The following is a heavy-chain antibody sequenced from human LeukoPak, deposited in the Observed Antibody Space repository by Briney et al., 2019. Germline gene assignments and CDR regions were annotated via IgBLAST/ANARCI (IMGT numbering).Heavy chain of an antibody. CDR1: GGPISSYY. CDR3: ARIYCSDVTCYPDY. J-gene: IGHJ4*02. D-gene: IGHD2-15*01. V-gene: IGHV4-59*12. Sequence: SETLSLTCTVSGGPISSYYWSWIRQPPGRGLEWIGYIDYRGSTDYNPSLKSRVTISADRSENHFSLSLTSVTAADTAVYYCARIYCSDVTCYPDYWGQGTLVTVSS. CDR2: IDYRGST.